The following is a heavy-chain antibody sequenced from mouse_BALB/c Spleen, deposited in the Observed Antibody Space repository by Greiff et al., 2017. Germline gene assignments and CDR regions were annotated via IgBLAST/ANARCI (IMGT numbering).Heavy chain of an antibody. Sequence: VQLQQSGAELVRSGASVKLSCTASGFNIKDYYMHWVKQRPEQGLEWIGWIDPENGDTEYAPKFQGKATMTADTSSNTAYLQLSSLTSEDTAVYYCNARLEGFDYWGQGTTLTVSS. CDR2: IDPENGDT. V-gene: IGHV14-4*02. D-gene: IGHD2-4*01. CDR3: NARLEGFDY. CDR1: GFNIKDYY. J-gene: IGHJ2*01.